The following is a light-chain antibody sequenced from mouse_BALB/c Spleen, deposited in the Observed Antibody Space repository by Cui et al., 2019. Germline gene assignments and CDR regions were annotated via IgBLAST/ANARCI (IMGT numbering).Light chain of an antibody. CDR3: HQYHRSPYT. CDR2: STS. V-gene: IGKV4-74*01. Sequence: QIVLTQSPAIMSASLGERVTMTCTASSSVSSSYLHWYQQKPGSSPKLWIYSTSNLASGVPARFSGSGSGTSYSLTISSMEAEDAAIYYCHQYHRSPYTFGGGTKLDKK. CDR1: SSVSSSY. J-gene: IGKJ2*01.